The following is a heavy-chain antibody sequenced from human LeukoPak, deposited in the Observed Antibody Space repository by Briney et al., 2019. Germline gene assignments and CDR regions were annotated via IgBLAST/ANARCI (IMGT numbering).Heavy chain of an antibody. CDR1: GLTFSTYF. D-gene: IGHD2-8*01. V-gene: IGHV3-74*01. CDR3: ARGVSHGFDI. J-gene: IGHJ3*02. Sequence: GGSLRLSCSASGLTFSTYFLHWVRQAPGKGLVWVSRIDPDGSGPGYADSVKGRFTISRDNAKNTLYLQMNSLSAEDTAVYYCARGVSHGFDIWGQGTMVTVSS. CDR2: IDPDGSGP.